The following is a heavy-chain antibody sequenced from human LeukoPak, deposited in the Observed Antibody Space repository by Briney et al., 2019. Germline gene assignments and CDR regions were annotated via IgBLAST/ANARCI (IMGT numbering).Heavy chain of an antibody. D-gene: IGHD4/OR15-4a*01. CDR1: GGSISSSSYY. J-gene: IGHJ1*01. CDR3: ARVPGLYGPIEH. V-gene: IGHV4-39*07. Sequence: SETLSLTCTVSGGSISSSSYYWGWIRQPPGKGLEWIGSIYYSGSTYYNPSLKSRVTISVDTSKNQFSLKLSSVTAADTAVYYCARVPGLYGPIEHWGQGTLVTVSS. CDR2: IYYSGST.